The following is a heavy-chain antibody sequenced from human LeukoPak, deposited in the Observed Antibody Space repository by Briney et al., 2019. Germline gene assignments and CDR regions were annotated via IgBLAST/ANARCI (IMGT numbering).Heavy chain of an antibody. J-gene: IGHJ4*02. V-gene: IGHV3-33*01. CDR2: IQYDGSIE. Sequence: GGSLRLSCTASGFTFSSYGMHWVRQAPGRGLEWVAAIQYDGSIEYYADSVKGRFTISRDQSKNTLFLQVNSLRAEDTAVYYCARDSCGSPSCFDYWGQGTLVTVTS. CDR3: ARDSCGSPSCFDY. D-gene: IGHD2-2*01. CDR1: GFTFSSYG.